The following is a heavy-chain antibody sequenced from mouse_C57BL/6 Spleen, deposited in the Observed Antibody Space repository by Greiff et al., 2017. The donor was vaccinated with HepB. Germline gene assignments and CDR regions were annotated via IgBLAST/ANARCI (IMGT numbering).Heavy chain of an antibody. CDR2: IDPSDSHT. D-gene: IGHD2-3*01. J-gene: IGHJ4*01. CDR1: GYTFTSYW. CDR3: ARRDDGYSYAMDY. V-gene: IGHV1-59*01. Sequence: VQLQQSGAELVRPGTSVKLSCKASGYTFTSYWMHWVKQRPGQGLEWIGVIDPSDSHTNYNQKFKGKATLTVDTSSSTAYMQLSSLTSEDSAVYYCARRDDGYSYAMDYWGQGTSVTVAS.